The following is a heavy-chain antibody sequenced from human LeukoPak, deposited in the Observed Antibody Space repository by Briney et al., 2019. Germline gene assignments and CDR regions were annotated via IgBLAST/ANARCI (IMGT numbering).Heavy chain of an antibody. CDR1: GFTFSSYA. Sequence: PGGSLRLSCAASGFTFSSYAMHWVRQAPGKGLEWVAVISYDGSNKYYADSVKGRFTISRDNSKNTLFLQMNSLRTEDTAVYYCAKGRGQREIMEFDCWGQGTLVTVSS. V-gene: IGHV3-30-3*01. D-gene: IGHD3-10*01. CDR2: ISYDGSNK. CDR3: AKGRGQREIMEFDC. J-gene: IGHJ4*02.